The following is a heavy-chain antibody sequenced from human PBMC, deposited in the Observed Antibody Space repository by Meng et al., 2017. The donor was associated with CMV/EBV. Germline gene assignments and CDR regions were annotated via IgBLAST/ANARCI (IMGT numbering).Heavy chain of an antibody. CDR1: GYTFTGYY. D-gene: IGHD4-11*01. CDR2: INPNSGGT. J-gene: IGHJ4*02. CDR3: ARVSLDYSNSAHFDY. Sequence: ASVKVSCKASGYTFTGYYMHWVRQAPGQGLEWMGWINPNSGGTNYAQKFQGRVTMTRDTSISTAYMELSRLRSDDTAAYYCARVSLDYSNSAHFDYWGQGTLVTVSS. V-gene: IGHV1-2*02.